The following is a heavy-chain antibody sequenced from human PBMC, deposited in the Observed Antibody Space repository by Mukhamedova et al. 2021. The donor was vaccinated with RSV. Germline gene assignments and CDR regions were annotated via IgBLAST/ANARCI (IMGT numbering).Heavy chain of an antibody. CDR2: ISSGGNSI. CDR3: ARDLKRFFY. J-gene: IGHJ4*02. D-gene: IGHD3-3*01. V-gene: IGHV3-48*03. Sequence: GRQAPGKGLEWVSYISSGGNSIYYADSVKGRFTISRDNAKNSLYLQMNSLRAKDTAVYYCARDLKRFFYWGQGTLVTVSS.